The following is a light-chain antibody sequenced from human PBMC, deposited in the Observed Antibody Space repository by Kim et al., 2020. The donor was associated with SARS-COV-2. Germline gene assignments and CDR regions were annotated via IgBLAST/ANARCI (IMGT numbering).Light chain of an antibody. V-gene: IGKV3-20*01. J-gene: IGKJ1*01. CDR3: EQYGSSPWT. Sequence: SPGERDTQSCRVRQSVSIRNLPWYHQKPGQAQRLLIKETSTTASGIPDRLSGSGSGTDFTITFSRLEHGDITVYDSEQYGSSPWTFGQGTKVDIK. CDR2: ETS. CDR1: QSVSIRN.